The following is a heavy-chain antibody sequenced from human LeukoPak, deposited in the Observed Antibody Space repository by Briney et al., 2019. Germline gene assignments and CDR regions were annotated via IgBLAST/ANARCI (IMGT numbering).Heavy chain of an antibody. J-gene: IGHJ6*03. Sequence: TGGSLRLSCAASGFTFSSSGMHWVRQAPGKGLEWVAFIRSDGSNKYYADSVKGRFTISRDNSKNTLYLQMNSLRAEDTAVYYCAKSSSSWRDYYYYYMDVWGKGTTVTVSS. V-gene: IGHV3-30*02. CDR1: GFTFSSSG. CDR2: IRSDGSNK. D-gene: IGHD6-13*01. CDR3: AKSSSSWRDYYYYYMDV.